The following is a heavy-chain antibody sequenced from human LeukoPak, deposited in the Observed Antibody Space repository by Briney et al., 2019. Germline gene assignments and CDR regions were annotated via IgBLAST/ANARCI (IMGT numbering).Heavy chain of an antibody. CDR3: ARDKGTSYLSSFDY. Sequence: GGSLRLSCAASGFTFSNTWMSWVRQAPGKGLEWVGRIKSKTDGGTTDYAAPVKGRFTISRDDSKNSLYLQMNSLKTENTAVYYCARDKGTSYLSSFDYWGQGTLVTVSS. J-gene: IGHJ4*02. CDR2: IKSKTDGGTT. V-gene: IGHV3-15*01. D-gene: IGHD6-6*01. CDR1: GFTFSNTW.